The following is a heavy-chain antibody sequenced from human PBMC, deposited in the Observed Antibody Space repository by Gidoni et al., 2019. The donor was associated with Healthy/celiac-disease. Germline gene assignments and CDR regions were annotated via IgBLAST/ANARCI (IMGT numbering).Heavy chain of an antibody. D-gene: IGHD1-26*01. J-gene: IGHJ4*02. Sequence: EVQLVESGGGLVQPGGSLRLSCEASGFTVISNYMSWVRQAPGTGLEWFSVIYSGGSTYYADSVKGRFTISRHNSKNTLYLQMNSLRAEDTAVYYCARDKSGSYSNWGQGTLVTVSS. CDR3: ARDKSGSYSN. CDR2: IYSGGST. V-gene: IGHV3-53*04. CDR1: GFTVISNY.